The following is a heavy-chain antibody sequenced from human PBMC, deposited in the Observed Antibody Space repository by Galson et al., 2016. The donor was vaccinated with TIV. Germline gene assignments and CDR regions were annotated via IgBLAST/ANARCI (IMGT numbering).Heavy chain of an antibody. CDR2: ISSGSSYI. Sequence: SLRLSCAASGFSFSTYSMNWVRQAPGKGLEWVSSISSGSSYIYYADSVKGRVTISRDNAKSSLYLQMNSLRPEDTAVYYGARDNPYDGSNHDFAYWGQGTLVTVSS. D-gene: IGHD3-22*01. CDR3: ARDNPYDGSNHDFAY. CDR1: GFSFSTYS. V-gene: IGHV3-21*06. J-gene: IGHJ4*02.